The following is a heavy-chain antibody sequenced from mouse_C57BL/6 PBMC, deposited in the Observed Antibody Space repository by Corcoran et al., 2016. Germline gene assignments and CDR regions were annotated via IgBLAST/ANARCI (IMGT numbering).Heavy chain of an antibody. V-gene: IGHV1-9*01. CDR3: ARRAGLYDYDGFAY. D-gene: IGHD2-4*01. Sequence: QVQLQQSGAELMKPGASVKLSCKATGYTFTGYWIEWVKQRPGHGLEWIGEILPGSGSTNYHEKFKGKATFTADTSSNTAYMQLSSLTTEDSAIYYWARRAGLYDYDGFAYWCQGTLVTVSA. J-gene: IGHJ3*01. CDR2: ILPGSGST. CDR1: GYTFTGYW.